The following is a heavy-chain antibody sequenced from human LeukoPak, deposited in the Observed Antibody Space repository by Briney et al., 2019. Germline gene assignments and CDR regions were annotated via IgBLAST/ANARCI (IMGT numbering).Heavy chain of an antibody. CDR1: GGTFSSYA. V-gene: IGHV1-69*05. CDR3: ARDRRRIVATTMDY. Sequence: SVKVSCKASGGTFSSYAISWVRQAPGQGLEWMGGIIPIFGTANYAQKFQGRVTITTDESTSTAYMELSSLRSEDTAVYYCARDRRRIVATTMDYWGQGTLVTVSS. D-gene: IGHD5-12*01. CDR2: IIPIFGTA. J-gene: IGHJ4*02.